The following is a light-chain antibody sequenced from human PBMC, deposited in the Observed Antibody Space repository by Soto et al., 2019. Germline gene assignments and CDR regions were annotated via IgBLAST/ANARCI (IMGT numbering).Light chain of an antibody. Sequence: DIRLTQSPSSLSASVGDRVTITCRASQGVGTFLAWYQHKPGKAPKSLIKTASTLQSGVPSRFSGSGSGTEFTLTISSLQPEDFETYYCQQYSTYPRPFGQGTRVDLK. V-gene: IGKV1D-16*01. CDR1: QGVGTF. CDR2: TAS. CDR3: QQYSTYPRP. J-gene: IGKJ5*01.